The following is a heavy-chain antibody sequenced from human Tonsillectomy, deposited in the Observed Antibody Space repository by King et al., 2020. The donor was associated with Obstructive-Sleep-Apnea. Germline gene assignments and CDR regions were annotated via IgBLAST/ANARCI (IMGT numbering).Heavy chain of an antibody. CDR2: INWNSYNV. CDR1: GFTFDDYA. V-gene: IGHV3-9*01. J-gene: IGHJ4*02. CDR3: ARDIGPGLLTLGY. D-gene: IGHD3-10*01. Sequence: VQLVESGGGLVQPGRSLRLSCAASGFTFDDYAMHWVRQAPGKGLEWVSGINWNSYNVAYADSVKGRFTISRDNAKNSLYLQMNSLRAEDTALYYCARDIGPGLLTLGYWGQGTLVTVSS.